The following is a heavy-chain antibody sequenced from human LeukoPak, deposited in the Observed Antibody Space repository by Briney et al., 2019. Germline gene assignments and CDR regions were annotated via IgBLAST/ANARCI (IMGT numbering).Heavy chain of an antibody. D-gene: IGHD3-10*01. CDR1: GYSISSGYY. Sequence: SETLSLTCTVSGYSISSGYYWGWIRQPPGKGLEWIGYIYYSGTTSYNPSLKSRVTISVDTSKNQFSLKLSSVTAADTAVYYCAAGSGNYSYYYYMDVWGKGTTVIISS. CDR2: IYYSGTT. CDR3: AAGSGNYSYYYYMDV. V-gene: IGHV4-61*01. J-gene: IGHJ6*03.